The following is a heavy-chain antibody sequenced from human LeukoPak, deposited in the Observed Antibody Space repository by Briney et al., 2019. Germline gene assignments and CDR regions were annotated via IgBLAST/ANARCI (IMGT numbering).Heavy chain of an antibody. D-gene: IGHD5-12*01. CDR2: IGTAGDS. Sequence: GGSLRLSCAASGFTFNKYDMHWVRQATGKGLEWVSGIGTAGDSYYSGSVKGRFTISRENAKNSLYLQMNNLKAGDTAVYYCARDNLREGVPTIPDYWGQGTLVTVSS. J-gene: IGHJ4*02. V-gene: IGHV3-13*04. CDR3: ARDNLREGVPTIPDY. CDR1: GFTFNKYD.